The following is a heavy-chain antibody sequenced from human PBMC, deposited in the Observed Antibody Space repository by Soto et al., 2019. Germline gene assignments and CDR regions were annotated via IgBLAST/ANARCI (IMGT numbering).Heavy chain of an antibody. Sequence: GGSLRLSCTASGFTFSSYEMNWVRQAPGKGLEWVSYISSGGITIYYADSVKGRFTISRDNAENSLYLQVISLRAEDTAVYYCARGGTSMIVAKNFDYWGQGTQVTVSS. V-gene: IGHV3-48*03. CDR3: ARGGTSMIVAKNFDY. CDR1: GFTFSSYE. D-gene: IGHD3-22*01. CDR2: ISSGGITI. J-gene: IGHJ4*02.